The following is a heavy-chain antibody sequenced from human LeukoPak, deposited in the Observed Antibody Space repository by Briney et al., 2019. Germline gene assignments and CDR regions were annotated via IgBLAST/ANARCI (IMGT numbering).Heavy chain of an antibody. V-gene: IGHV4-34*01. Sequence: SETLSLTCAVYGVSFSGYYWSWIRQPPGKGLEWIGEINHSGSTNYNPSLKSRVTISVDTSKNQFSLKLSSVTAADTAVYYCARGVWGFDPWGQGTLVTVSS. J-gene: IGHJ5*02. CDR1: GVSFSGYY. D-gene: IGHD3-16*01. CDR2: INHSGST. CDR3: ARGVWGFDP.